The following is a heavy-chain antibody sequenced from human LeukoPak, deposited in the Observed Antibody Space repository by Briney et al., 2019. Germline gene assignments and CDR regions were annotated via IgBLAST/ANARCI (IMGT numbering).Heavy chain of an antibody. V-gene: IGHV3-7*01. J-gene: IGHJ5*02. CDR2: IKQDGSEK. Sequence: PGGSLRLSCAASGFTFSSYWMSWVRQAPGKGLEWVANIKQDGSEKYYLDSVKGRFTISRDNANNSLYLQMNSLRAEDTAVYYCARGGIVGATGWFDPWGQGTLVTVSS. CDR3: ARGGIVGATGWFDP. CDR1: GFTFSSYW. D-gene: IGHD1-26*01.